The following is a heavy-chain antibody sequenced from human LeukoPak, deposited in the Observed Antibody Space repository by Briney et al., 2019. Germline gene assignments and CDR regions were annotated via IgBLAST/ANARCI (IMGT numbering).Heavy chain of an antibody. CDR2: VSTSGRT. Sequence: SETLSLTCTVSGGSITTYYWSWIRQPAGKRLEWIGRVSTSGRTNYNPSLKSRLTMSADTSKNQFSLKLSTVTAADTAVYYCARDVGDFWSGMIDYWGQGTLVTVSS. V-gene: IGHV4-4*07. J-gene: IGHJ4*02. CDR1: GGSITTYY. D-gene: IGHD3-3*01. CDR3: ARDVGDFWSGMIDY.